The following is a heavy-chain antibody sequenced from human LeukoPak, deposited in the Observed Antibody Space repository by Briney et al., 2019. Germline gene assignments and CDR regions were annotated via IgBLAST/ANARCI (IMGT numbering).Heavy chain of an antibody. J-gene: IGHJ4*02. D-gene: IGHD3-16*01. CDR3: ARLGVNYAY. CDR2: IYPGDSES. V-gene: IGHV5-51*01. Sequence: ASVKVSCKASGYTFTDYWIGWVRQMPGKGPEWMGFIYPGDSESRYSPSFQGLATISADKSISTAYLQWSSLKASDTAMYYCARLGVNYAYWGQGTLVTVSS. CDR1: GYTFTDYW.